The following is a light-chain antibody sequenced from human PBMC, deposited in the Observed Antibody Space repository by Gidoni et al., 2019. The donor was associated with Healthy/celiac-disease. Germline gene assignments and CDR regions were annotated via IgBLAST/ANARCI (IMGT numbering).Light chain of an antibody. J-gene: IGLJ1*01. V-gene: IGLV3-1*01. Sequence: SYELTQPPAVPVSPGQTASITCSGDKLGDKYACWHQQKQGQSPVLVIYQDSQRPSGIPWRFSGSNSGNTATLTISGTQAMDEADYYCQAWDSSPYVFGTGTKVTVL. CDR2: QDS. CDR1: KLGDKY. CDR3: QAWDSSPYV.